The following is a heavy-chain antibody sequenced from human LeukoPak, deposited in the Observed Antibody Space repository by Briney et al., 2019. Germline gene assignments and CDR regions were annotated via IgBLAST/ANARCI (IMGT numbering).Heavy chain of an antibody. D-gene: IGHD6-13*01. CDR1: GGSFSGYY. Sequence: PSETLSLTCAVYGGSFSGYYWSWIRQPPGKGLEWIGKINHSGSTNYNPSLKSRVTISVDTSKNQFSLKLSSVTAADTAVYYCARVGYSSSWYIGHWFDPWGQGTLVTVSS. J-gene: IGHJ5*02. CDR3: ARVGYSSSWYIGHWFDP. CDR2: INHSGST. V-gene: IGHV4-34*01.